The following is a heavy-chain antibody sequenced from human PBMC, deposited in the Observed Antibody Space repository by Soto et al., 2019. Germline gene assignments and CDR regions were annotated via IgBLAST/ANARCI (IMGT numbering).Heavy chain of an antibody. CDR3: TRHYTGIQASENGNNDF. D-gene: IGHD6-13*01. CDR1: GFTFGDYA. Sequence: HPGGSLRLSCVGPGFTFGDYAVSWVRQAPGKGLEWVGLIKTRPNRETTQYAASVQGRFAISRDDSRSIVYLQMNSLTADDTAVYYCTRHYTGIQASENGNNDFWGRGTLVTVSS. J-gene: IGHJ4*02. V-gene: IGHV3-49*04. CDR2: IKTRPNRETT.